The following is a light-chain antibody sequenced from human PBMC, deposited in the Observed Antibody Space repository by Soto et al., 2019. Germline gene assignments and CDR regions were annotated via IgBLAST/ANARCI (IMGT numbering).Light chain of an antibody. Sequence: DIQMTQSLSSLSASVGDTVTITCRASQSFSNSLSWYQQKPGKAPKFLIYVASTLQRGVPSRFSGSGSGTDFTLTISSLQPEDVANYYCQQTFSPPYTFGQGNKLEIK. CDR1: QSFSNS. V-gene: IGKV1-39*01. CDR2: VAS. J-gene: IGKJ2*01. CDR3: QQTFSPPYT.